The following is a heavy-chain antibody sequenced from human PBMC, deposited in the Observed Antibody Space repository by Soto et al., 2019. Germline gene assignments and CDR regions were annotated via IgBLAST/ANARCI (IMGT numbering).Heavy chain of an antibody. CDR2: IIPIFDAT. J-gene: IGHJ4*02. Sequence: QVQMVQSGAEVKKPGSSARVSCKVSGGTFSRHSISWVRQAPGQGLEWMGGIIPIFDATQYAQKFQGRLTITADESTTTFHMDLSGMRPEDTAIYYCARELTSARGSWGQGTLVTVS. CDR3: ARELTSARGS. V-gene: IGHV1-69*01. CDR1: GGTFSRHS. D-gene: IGHD3-10*01.